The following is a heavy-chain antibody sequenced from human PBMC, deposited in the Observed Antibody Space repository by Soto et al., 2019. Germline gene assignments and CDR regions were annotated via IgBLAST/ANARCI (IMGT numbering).Heavy chain of an antibody. Sequence: QVQLVESGGGVVQPGRSLRLSCAASGFTFSSYAMHWVRQAPGKGLEWVSVISYDGSNKYYADSVKGRFTISRDNSKNPLDLSMNSLRAEDTAVDYCASTRPSMIVVEEKLFDIWSHGTMVTVSS. CDR3: ASTRPSMIVVEEKLFDI. D-gene: IGHD3-22*01. V-gene: IGHV3-30-3*01. J-gene: IGHJ3*02. CDR1: GFTFSSYA. CDR2: ISYDGSNK.